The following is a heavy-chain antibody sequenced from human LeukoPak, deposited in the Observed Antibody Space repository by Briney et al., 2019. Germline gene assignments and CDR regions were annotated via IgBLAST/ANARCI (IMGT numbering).Heavy chain of an antibody. CDR2: IYYSGST. J-gene: IGHJ4*02. CDR3: ARSIDGDSGLYCFDY. D-gene: IGHD6-25*01. V-gene: IGHV4-31*03. Sequence: PSETLSLTCTVSGGSISSGGYYWSWIRQHPGKGLEWIGYIYYSGSTYCNPSLKSRVTISVDTSKNQFSLKLSSVTAADTAVYYCARSIDGDSGLYCFDYWGQGTLVTVSS. CDR1: GGSISSGGYY.